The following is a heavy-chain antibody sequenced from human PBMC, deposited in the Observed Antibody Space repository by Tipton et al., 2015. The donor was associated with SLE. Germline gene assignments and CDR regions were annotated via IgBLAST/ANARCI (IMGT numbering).Heavy chain of an antibody. J-gene: IGHJ4*02. CDR2: INHSGST. V-gene: IGHV4-34*01. Sequence: TLSLTCAVYGGSFSGYYWSWIRQPPGKGLEWIGEINHSGSTNYNPSLKSRVTISVDTSKNQFSLKLSPVTAADTAVYYCASRTLWGGLDYWGQGTLVTVSS. D-gene: IGHD3-3*01. CDR1: GGSFSGYY. CDR3: ASRTLWGGLDY.